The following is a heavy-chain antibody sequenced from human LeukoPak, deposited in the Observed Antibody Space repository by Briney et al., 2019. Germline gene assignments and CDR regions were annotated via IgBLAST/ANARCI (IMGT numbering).Heavy chain of an antibody. J-gene: IGHJ4*02. CDR2: IYYSGST. CDR3: ARRVNRIAAAGAFDY. Sequence: PSETLSLTCTVSGGSISSSSYYWGWIRQPPGKGLEWIGSIYYSGSTYYNPSLKSRVTISVDTSKNQFSLKLSSVTAADTAVYYCARRVNRIAAAGAFDYWGQGTLVTVSS. V-gene: IGHV4-39*07. D-gene: IGHD6-13*01. CDR1: GGSISSSSYY.